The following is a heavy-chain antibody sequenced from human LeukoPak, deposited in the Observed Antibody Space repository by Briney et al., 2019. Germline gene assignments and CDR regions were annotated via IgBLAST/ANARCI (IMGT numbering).Heavy chain of an antibody. Sequence: GESLKISCKGLGYSSSSYWNAWGRQRPGKGLGWMGIIYPGGSETRYDPSFQGQVTISADSSTSTAYLQWSSLRASDTAMYYCARASRDGYNQNFDHWGQGTLVTVSS. CDR1: GYSSSSYW. CDR3: ARASRDGYNQNFDH. J-gene: IGHJ4*02. D-gene: IGHD5-24*01. V-gene: IGHV5-51*01. CDR2: IYPGGSET.